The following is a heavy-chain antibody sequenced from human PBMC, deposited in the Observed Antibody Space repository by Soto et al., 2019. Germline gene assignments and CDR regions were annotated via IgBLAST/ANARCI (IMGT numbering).Heavy chain of an antibody. CDR1: VWSITSSGYS. J-gene: IGHJ6*02. Sequence: SETLSLTCAVSVWSITSSGYSWTWIRQPPGKGLEWIGYIYNTGTTYYNPSLKRRLTISLDRSKNHSSLKLTLKTAADTAVYFYARALSMSRGAGCPDVWGQGTMVTVSS. CDR3: ARALSMSRGAGCPDV. V-gene: IGHV4-30-2*01. D-gene: IGHD2-2*01. CDR2: IYNTGTT.